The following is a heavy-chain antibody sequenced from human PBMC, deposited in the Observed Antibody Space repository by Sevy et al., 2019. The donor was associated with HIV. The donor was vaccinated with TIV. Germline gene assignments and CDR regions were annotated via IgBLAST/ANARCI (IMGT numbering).Heavy chain of an antibody. J-gene: IGHJ4*02. V-gene: IGHV3-23*01. D-gene: IGHD4-17*01. CDR1: GFTFSSYA. Sequence: GGSLRLSCAASGFTFSSYAMSWVRQAPGKGLEWVSAFSGSGGSTYYADSVKGRFTISRDNAKNTLYLQMNSLGAEDTAVYYCAGALDYGLDYWGQGTLVTVSS. CDR2: FSGSGGST. CDR3: AGALDYGLDY.